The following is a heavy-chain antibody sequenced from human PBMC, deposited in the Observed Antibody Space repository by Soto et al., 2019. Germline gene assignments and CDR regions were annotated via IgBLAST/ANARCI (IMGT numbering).Heavy chain of an antibody. V-gene: IGHV3-23*01. J-gene: IGHJ4*02. D-gene: IGHD4-17*01. CDR1: GFTFSSYA. CDR3: AKEAPYGDSPWYFDY. Sequence: EVQLLESGGGLVQPGGSLRLSCAASGFTFSSYAMSWVRQAPGKGLEWVSAISGSGGSTYYADSVKGRFTISRDNSKNTLYRQMKSVRADGAAVYYCAKEAPYGDSPWYFDYWGQGTLVTVSS. CDR2: ISGSGGST.